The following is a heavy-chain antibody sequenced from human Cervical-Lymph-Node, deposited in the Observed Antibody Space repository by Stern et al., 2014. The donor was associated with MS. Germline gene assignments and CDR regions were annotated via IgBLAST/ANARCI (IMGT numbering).Heavy chain of an antibody. CDR3: ARGGSSSPPFDY. D-gene: IGHD6-6*01. Sequence: QLQLQESGPGLVKPSETLSLTCTVSGCSISYYYWSWIRQPPGKGLDWIGYIHYSGSNNYNPSLKSRVTISVDTSKNQFSLKLSSVTAADTAVYYCARGGSSSPPFDYWGQGTLVTVSS. V-gene: IGHV4-59*01. CDR2: IHYSGSN. J-gene: IGHJ4*02. CDR1: GCSISYYY.